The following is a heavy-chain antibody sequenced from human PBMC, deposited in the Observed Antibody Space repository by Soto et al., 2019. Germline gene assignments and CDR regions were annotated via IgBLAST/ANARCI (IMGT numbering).Heavy chain of an antibody. CDR3: ARGETYLGV. CDR1: RDTFNKDA. D-gene: IGHD3-16*01. J-gene: IGHJ6*02. Sequence: QVQLVHSGAEVKKPGSSVKVSCKTSRDTFNKDAFNWVRQAPGQGLEWMGWIIPIFSSRNYAEKFQGRVTITADDSTSTDYMELRSLRFEDSAVYYCARGETYLGVWGQGTTVTVSS. CDR2: IIPIFSSR. V-gene: IGHV1-69*01.